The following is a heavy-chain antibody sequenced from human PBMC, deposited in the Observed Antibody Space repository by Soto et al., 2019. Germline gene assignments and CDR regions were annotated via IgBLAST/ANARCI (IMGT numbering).Heavy chain of an antibody. CDR1: GFTFSNYA. Sequence: EVQLLESGGGLVQPGGSLRLSCTASGFTFSNYAMGWVRQAPGKGLEWVSVISGGADDTHYADSVKGRFTTSRDNSTNTLYVQMDSLRAEDTAVYYCAKAINDYYAPLDYWGQGMRVTVSS. D-gene: IGHD3-3*01. J-gene: IGHJ4*02. CDR3: AKAINDYYAPLDY. V-gene: IGHV3-23*01. CDR2: ISGGADDT.